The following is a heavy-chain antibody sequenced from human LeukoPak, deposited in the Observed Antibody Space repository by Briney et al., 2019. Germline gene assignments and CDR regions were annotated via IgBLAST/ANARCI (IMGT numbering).Heavy chain of an antibody. CDR2: MKRDGNEK. V-gene: IGHV3-7*01. D-gene: IGHD3-10*01. Sequence: GSLRLSCAASGFTFSSYWMNWVRQAPGKGLEWVANMKRDGNEKNYVDSVRGRFSISRDNAKNSLYLQMDSLRAEDTAVYYCAKEGAYPIITYDSWGQGALVTVSS. CDR3: AKEGAYPIITYDS. CDR1: GFTFSSYW. J-gene: IGHJ5*01.